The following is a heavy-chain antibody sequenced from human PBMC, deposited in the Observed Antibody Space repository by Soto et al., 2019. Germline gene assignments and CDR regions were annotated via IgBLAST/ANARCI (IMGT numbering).Heavy chain of an antibody. CDR3: ARHIMGSQWELLHGDY. CDR2: IYYSGST. Sequence: PSETLSLTCTVSGGSISSGGYYWSWIRQHPGKGLEWIGYIYYSGSTYYNPSLKSRVTISVDTSKNQLSLKLSSVTAADTAVYYCARHIMGSQWELLHGDYWGQGTLVTVSS. D-gene: IGHD1-26*01. CDR1: GGSISSGGYY. V-gene: IGHV4-39*01. J-gene: IGHJ4*02.